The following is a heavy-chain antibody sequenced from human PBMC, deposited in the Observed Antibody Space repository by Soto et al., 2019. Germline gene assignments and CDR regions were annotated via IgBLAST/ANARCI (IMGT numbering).Heavy chain of an antibody. Sequence: QVQLVESGGGVVQPGRSLRLSCAASGFTFNNYGIHWVRQAPGKGLEWVAVISYDGDDKYYADSVKGRFTISRDNSRNTLYLQMNSLRPEDTAMYYCAKEGIELWSAFDYGGQGTLVTVSS. CDR3: AKEGIELWSAFDY. V-gene: IGHV3-30*18. CDR1: GFTFNNYG. D-gene: IGHD5-18*01. J-gene: IGHJ4*02. CDR2: ISYDGDDK.